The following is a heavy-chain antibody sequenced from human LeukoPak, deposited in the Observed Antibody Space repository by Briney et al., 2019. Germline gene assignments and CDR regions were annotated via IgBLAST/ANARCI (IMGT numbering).Heavy chain of an antibody. CDR1: GYTFTSYA. D-gene: IGHD3-22*01. CDR2: INTNTGNP. J-gene: IGHJ4*02. Sequence: ASVKVSCKASGYTFTSYAMNWVRQAPGQGLEWMGWINTNTGNPRYAQGFTGRFVFSLDTSVSTAYLQISGLKAEDTAVYYCARDGLPGRYYYDSSGYYYEPPTNFDYWGQGTLVTVSS. CDR3: ARDGLPGRYYYDSSGYYYEPPTNFDY. V-gene: IGHV7-4-1*02.